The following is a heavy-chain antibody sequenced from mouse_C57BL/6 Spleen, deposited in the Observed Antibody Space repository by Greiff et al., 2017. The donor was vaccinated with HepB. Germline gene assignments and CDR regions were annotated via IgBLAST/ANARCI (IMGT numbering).Heavy chain of an antibody. J-gene: IGHJ1*03. V-gene: IGHV1-42*01. CDR3: ARGLRRGYFDV. Sequence: VQLKESGPELVKPGASVKISCKASGYSFTGYYMNWVKQSPEKSLEWIGEINPSTGGTTYNQKFKAKATLTVDKSSSTAYMQLKSLTSEDSAVYYCARGLRRGYFDVWGTGTTVTVSS. CDR1: GYSFTGYY. D-gene: IGHD2-4*01. CDR2: INPSTGGT.